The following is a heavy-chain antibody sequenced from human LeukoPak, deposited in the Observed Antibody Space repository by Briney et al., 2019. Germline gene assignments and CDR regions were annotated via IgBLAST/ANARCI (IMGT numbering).Heavy chain of an antibody. CDR2: VNPNSGGT. D-gene: IGHD3-10*01. J-gene: IGHJ4*02. V-gene: IGHV1-2*02. CDR1: GYIFIGYY. Sequence: ASVKVSCKASGYIFIGYYIHWVRQAPGQGLEWLGWVNPNSGGTNYAQKFQGRVTMTRDTSINTAYMELSSLRSDDTAVYYCAGDPSRYYGSGTYYYIDFDYWGQGTLVTVSS. CDR3: AGDPSRYYGSGTYYYIDFDY.